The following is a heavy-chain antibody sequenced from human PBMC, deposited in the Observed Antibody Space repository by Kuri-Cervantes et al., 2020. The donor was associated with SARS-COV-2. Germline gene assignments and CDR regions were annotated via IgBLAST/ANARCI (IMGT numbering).Heavy chain of an antibody. CDR1: GFTFSGSA. Sequence: GESLKISCAASGFTFSGSAMHWVRQASGKGLEWVCRNRSKANSYATAYAASVKGRFTISRDDSKNTVYLQMNSLRAEDTAVYHCAKVLLGYLDWLLYFDYWGQGTQVTVSS. V-gene: IGHV3-73*01. CDR2: NRSKANSYAT. D-gene: IGHD3-9*01. CDR3: AKVLLGYLDWLLYFDY. J-gene: IGHJ4*02.